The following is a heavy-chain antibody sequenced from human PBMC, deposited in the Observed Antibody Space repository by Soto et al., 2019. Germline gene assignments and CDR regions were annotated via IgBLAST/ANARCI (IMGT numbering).Heavy chain of an antibody. CDR1: GFTFSSYG. J-gene: IGHJ6*02. D-gene: IGHD6-13*01. CDR2: ISYDGSNK. CDR3: AKIRAAGTGLRIRDYYYGMDV. Sequence: QVQLVESGGGVVQPGRSLRLSCAASGFTFSSYGMHWVRQAPGKGLEWVAVISYDGSNKYYADSVKGRFTISRDNSKNTLYLQMNSLRAEDTAVYYCAKIRAAGTGLRIRDYYYGMDVWGQGTTVTVSS. V-gene: IGHV3-30*18.